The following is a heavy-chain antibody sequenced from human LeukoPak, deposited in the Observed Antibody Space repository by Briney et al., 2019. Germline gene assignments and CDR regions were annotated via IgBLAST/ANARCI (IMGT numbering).Heavy chain of an antibody. J-gene: IGHJ4*02. V-gene: IGHV3-7*01. CDR1: GFTFSNYW. D-gene: IGHD4-17*01. Sequence: GGSLRLSCAASGFTFSNYWMSWVRQAPGKGLEWVANIKEDGSEKKYVDSVKGRFTISRDNAKNSLYLQMNSLRAEDTAVYYCARAVTTALDYWGQGTLVTVSS. CDR2: IKEDGSEK. CDR3: ARAVTTALDY.